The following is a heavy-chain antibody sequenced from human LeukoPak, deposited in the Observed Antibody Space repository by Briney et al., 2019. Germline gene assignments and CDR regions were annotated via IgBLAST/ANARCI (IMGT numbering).Heavy chain of an antibody. CDR3: ARASGLGPGAYFDY. CDR1: GFTFSGYY. CDR2: ISDSSGST. V-gene: IGHV3-11*06. D-gene: IGHD3-16*01. Sequence: GGSLRLSCAASGFTFSGYYMSWIRQALGKGLECVSYISDSSGSTSYADSVKGRFTISRDNAKNSLYLQMSSLRADDTAVYYCARASGLGPGAYFDYWGQGTLVTVSS. J-gene: IGHJ4*02.